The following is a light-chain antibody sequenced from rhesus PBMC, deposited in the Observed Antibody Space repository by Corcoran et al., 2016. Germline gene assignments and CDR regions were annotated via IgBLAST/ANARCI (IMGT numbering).Light chain of an antibody. V-gene: IGKV4-1*01. CDR1: QSLLNSSKNKTF. CDR2: WAS. Sequence: DIVMIQSPDSLAVSLGETVSITCRSSQSLLNSSKNKTFLAWYQQKPGQAPKVPIYWASTRESGVPDRFSGRGSGTDFTLTISGLQAEDVAVYYCQQYFTSPLTFGGGTRVEFK. CDR3: QQYFTSPLT. J-gene: IGKJ4*01.